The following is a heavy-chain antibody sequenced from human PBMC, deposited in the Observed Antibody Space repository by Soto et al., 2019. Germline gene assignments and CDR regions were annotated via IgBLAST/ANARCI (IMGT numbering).Heavy chain of an antibody. CDR2: ISTDGSST. Sequence: PGGSLRLSCAASGFTLSSYWMHWVRQAPGKGLVWVSRISTDGSSTTYADSVKGRFTISRDNTKKTLYPQMNSLRAEDTAVYYCARDLVPQQLALDYWGQGTLVTVSS. CDR3: ARDLVPQQLALDY. J-gene: IGHJ4*02. CDR1: GFTLSSYW. D-gene: IGHD6-6*01. V-gene: IGHV3-74*01.